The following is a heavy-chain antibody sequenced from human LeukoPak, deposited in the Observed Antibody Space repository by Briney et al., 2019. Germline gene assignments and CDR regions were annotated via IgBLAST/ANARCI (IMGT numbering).Heavy chain of an antibody. D-gene: IGHD3-22*01. Sequence: PGGSLRLSCAASGFTFSSYAMSWVRQAPGKGPEWVSSITGSGTYIYYADSVKGRFTISRDNIQRSVYLQMNSLRAEDTAVYYCAREYYYDTDAGNYWGPGTLVTVSS. CDR2: ITGSGTYI. J-gene: IGHJ4*02. V-gene: IGHV3-21*01. CDR3: AREYYYDTDAGNY. CDR1: GFTFSSYA.